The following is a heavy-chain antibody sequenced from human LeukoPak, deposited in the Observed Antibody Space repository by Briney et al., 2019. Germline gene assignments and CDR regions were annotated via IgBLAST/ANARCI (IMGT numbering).Heavy chain of an antibody. V-gene: IGHV3-48*01. CDR1: GFTFSSYS. J-gene: IGHJ4*02. CDR2: ITGSSSTI. Sequence: SGGSLRLSCAASGFTFSSYSMNWVRHAAGKGLEWVSYITGSSSTINYADSVKGRFTISRDKAKNSLYLQMNSLRAEDTAVYYCARTGLGMYSFDSWGQGTLVTVSS. D-gene: IGHD3/OR15-3a*01. CDR3: ARTGLGMYSFDS.